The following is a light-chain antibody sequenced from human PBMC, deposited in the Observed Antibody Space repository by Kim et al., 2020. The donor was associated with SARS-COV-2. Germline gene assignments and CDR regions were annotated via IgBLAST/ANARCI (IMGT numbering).Light chain of an antibody. CDR1: NIGSKS. Sequence: SYELTQPPSVSVAPGKTARITCGGNNIGSKSVHWYQQKPGQAPVLVIYSDTDRPSGIPERFSGSNSGNTATLTINRVEAGDEADYYCQVWDSSSDHVGFG. CDR2: SDT. CDR3: QVWDSSSDHVG. V-gene: IGLV3-21*04. J-gene: IGLJ2*01.